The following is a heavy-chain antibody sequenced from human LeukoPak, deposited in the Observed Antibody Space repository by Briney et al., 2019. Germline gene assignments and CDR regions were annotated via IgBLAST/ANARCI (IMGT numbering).Heavy chain of an antibody. Sequence: PSETLSLACTVSGGSISSYYWSWIRQPAGKGLEWIGRIYTSGSTNYNPSLKSRVTMSIDTSKNQFSLKLSSVTAADTAVYYCARKRWQWLALYYYYGMDVWGQGTTVTVSS. CDR1: GGSISSYY. J-gene: IGHJ6*02. CDR3: ARKRWQWLALYYYYGMDV. V-gene: IGHV4-4*07. D-gene: IGHD6-19*01. CDR2: IYTSGST.